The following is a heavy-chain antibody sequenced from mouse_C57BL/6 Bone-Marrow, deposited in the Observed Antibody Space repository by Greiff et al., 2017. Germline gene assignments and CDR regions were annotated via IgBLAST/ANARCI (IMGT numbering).Heavy chain of an antibody. CDR2: ISSKSSNYAT. CDR1: GFTFNTYA. J-gene: IGHJ4*01. Sequence: EVQLVEPGGGLVQPKGPLKLPCAASGFTFNTYAMHWVRQAPGKGLEWVARISSKSSNYATYYADTEKDNFTNSRDESQSKLYLQMYNLKTRSTARYYGVRDGLPWDYAMGYWDQGTSVTVTS. V-gene: IGHV10-3*01. D-gene: IGHD2-10*01. CDR3: VRDGLPWDYAMGY.